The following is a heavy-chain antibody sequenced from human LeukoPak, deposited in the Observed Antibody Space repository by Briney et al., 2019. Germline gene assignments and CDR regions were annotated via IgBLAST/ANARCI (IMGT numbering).Heavy chain of an antibody. CDR3: ARDEGRQGEDFDF. J-gene: IGHJ4*02. CDR2: IKQDGSEK. V-gene: IGHV3-7*01. CDR1: GFTFSSSW. Sequence: GGSLRLSCAASGFTFSSSWMSWVRQAPGKGLGWVANIKQDGSEKYYVASVKGRFTISRDNAKNSLYLQMNSLRAEDTAVYYCARDEGRQGEDFDFWGQGTLVTVSS.